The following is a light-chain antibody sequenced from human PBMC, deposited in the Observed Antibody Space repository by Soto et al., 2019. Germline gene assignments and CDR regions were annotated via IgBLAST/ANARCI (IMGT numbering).Light chain of an antibody. CDR3: QQHYSYPIT. CDR1: QGISSY. Sequence: AIQLTQSPSFLSASIGDRVTITWRASQGISSYLSWDQQKPGKAPKLLIYVASTLQSGVPSRFSGSGSGTEFTLTISGLPPEDFAIYYCQQHYSYPITLGHGIHLEIK. V-gene: IGKV1-8*01. CDR2: VAS. J-gene: IGKJ1*01.